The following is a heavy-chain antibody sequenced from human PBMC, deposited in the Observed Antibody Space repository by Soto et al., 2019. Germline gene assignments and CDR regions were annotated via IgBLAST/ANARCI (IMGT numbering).Heavy chain of an antibody. CDR3: ASQTANFYGSGSYYLPFDY. Sequence: SETLSLTCTVSGGSIRSYDWSWIRQPPGKGLEWIGNIYYSGSTNYNPSLKSRVTISVDTSKNQFSLKLSSVTAADTAVYYCASQTANFYGSGSYYLPFDYWGQGTLVTVSS. J-gene: IGHJ4*02. CDR2: IYYSGST. CDR1: GGSIRSYD. V-gene: IGHV4-59*01. D-gene: IGHD3-10*01.